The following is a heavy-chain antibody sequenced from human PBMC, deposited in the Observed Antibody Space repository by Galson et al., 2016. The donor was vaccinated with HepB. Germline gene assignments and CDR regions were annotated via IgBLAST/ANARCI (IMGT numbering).Heavy chain of an antibody. CDR1: GFTFSSYG. J-gene: IGHJ4*02. V-gene: IGHV3-30*18. D-gene: IGHD3-10*01. Sequence: SLRLSCAASGFTFSSYGMHWVRQAPGKGLEWVALMIYDGSKQYYADSVKGRFTISRDNSKTTLYLEMNSLRVEDTAVYFCANYLGYGSGRPGYFHSWGQGTLVTVSP. CDR3: ANYLGYGSGRPGYFHS. CDR2: MIYDGSKQ.